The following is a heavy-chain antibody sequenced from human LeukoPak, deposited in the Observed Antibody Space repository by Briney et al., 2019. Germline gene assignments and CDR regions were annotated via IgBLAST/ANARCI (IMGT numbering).Heavy chain of an antibody. CDR3: ARFGVDYDMDV. V-gene: IGHV4-59*11. Sequence: SETLSLTCSVSGGSISGHYWTWIRQPPGKGLEWIGQIHYTGKPDYNPSLKSRITISVDTSKNQVSLQVSSVTAADSAIYYCARFGVDYDMDVRGRGTTVTVFS. D-gene: IGHD3-16*01. J-gene: IGHJ6*02. CDR1: GGSISGHY. CDR2: IHYTGKP.